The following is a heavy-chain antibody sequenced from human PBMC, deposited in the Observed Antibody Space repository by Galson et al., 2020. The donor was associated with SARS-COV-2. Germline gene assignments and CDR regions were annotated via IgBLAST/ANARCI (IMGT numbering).Heavy chain of an antibody. CDR1: GYTFSSYD. V-gene: IGHV1-8*01. CDR2: MNPNSGNS. D-gene: IGHD1-26*01. J-gene: IGHJ4*02. Sequence: ASVKVSCTASGYTFSSYDINWVRQATGQGLEWMGWMNPNSGNSGHAQKFQGRVTMTRNTSISTAYMELSSLRSEDTAVYYCATPIVGGTFDYWGQGTLVTVSS. CDR3: ATPIVGGTFDY.